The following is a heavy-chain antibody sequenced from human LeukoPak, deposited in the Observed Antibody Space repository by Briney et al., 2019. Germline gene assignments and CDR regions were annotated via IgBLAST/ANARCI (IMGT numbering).Heavy chain of an antibody. CDR1: GYTFTNYY. CDR3: AREAGDHVFDY. J-gene: IGHJ4*02. CDR2: INPSGGST. Sequence: WASVKVSCKASGYTFTNYYMHWVRQAPGQGLEWMGIINPSGGSTSYAQKFQGRVTMTRDTSTSTVYMELSSLRSEDTAVYYCAREAGDHVFDYWGQGTLVTVSS. V-gene: IGHV1-46*01. D-gene: IGHD1-14*01.